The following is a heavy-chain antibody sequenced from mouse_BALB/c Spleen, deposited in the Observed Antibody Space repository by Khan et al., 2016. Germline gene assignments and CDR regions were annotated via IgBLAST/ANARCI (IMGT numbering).Heavy chain of an antibody. CDR3: ARDDYAWFDY. D-gene: IGHD2-4*01. CDR1: GYSFTGYY. CDR2: VNPDNGGT. J-gene: IGHJ3*01. Sequence: VQLKQSGPALVKPGASVRISCKSSGYSFTGYYMHWVKQSHGKSLEWIGRVNPDNGGTHYNQKFKDKAIITVDKSSITAYMEFRSLTSEDSAVYYCARDDYAWFDYWGQGTLVTVSA. V-gene: IGHV1-18*01.